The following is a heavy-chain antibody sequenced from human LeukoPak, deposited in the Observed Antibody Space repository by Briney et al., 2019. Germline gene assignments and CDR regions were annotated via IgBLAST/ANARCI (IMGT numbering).Heavy chain of an antibody. CDR2: ISGSGGST. CDR3: AKDHGYSSFDY. CDR1: GFTFSSYA. J-gene: IGHJ4*02. D-gene: IGHD6-19*01. Sequence: GGSLRLSCVASGFTFSSYAMSWVRQAPGKGLEWASAISGSGGSTYYADSVKGRFTISRDNSKNTLYLQMNSLRAEDTAVYYCAKDHGYSSFDYWGQGTLVTVSS. V-gene: IGHV3-23*01.